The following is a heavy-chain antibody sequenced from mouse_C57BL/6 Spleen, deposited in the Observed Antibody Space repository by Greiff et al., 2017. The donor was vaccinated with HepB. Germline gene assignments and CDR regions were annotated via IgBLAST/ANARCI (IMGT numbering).Heavy chain of an antibody. Sequence: VQLVEPGAELAKPGASVKLSCKASGYTFTSYWMHWVKQRPGQGLEWIGYINPSSGYTKYNQKFKDKATLTADKSSSTAYMQLSSLTYEDSAVYYCARILSSQYYFDCWGKGTTLTVSS. D-gene: IGHD1-1*01. V-gene: IGHV1-7*01. CDR3: ARILSSQYYFDC. J-gene: IGHJ2*01. CDR2: INPSSGYT. CDR1: GYTFTSYW.